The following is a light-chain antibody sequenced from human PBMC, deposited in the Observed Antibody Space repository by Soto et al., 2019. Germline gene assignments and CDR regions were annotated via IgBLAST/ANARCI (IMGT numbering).Light chain of an antibody. CDR1: QGISKK. Sequence: FTHSPATVSVAPGGKVTFSCRASQGISKKVAWYQHKPGQAPRLLISAVSTGATGVPARFSGSGSGTEFTLTINSLEPEDFAVYYCQQRSSWPITFGQGTRLEIK. J-gene: IGKJ5*01. V-gene: IGKV3-11*01. CDR3: QQRSSWPIT. CDR2: AVS.